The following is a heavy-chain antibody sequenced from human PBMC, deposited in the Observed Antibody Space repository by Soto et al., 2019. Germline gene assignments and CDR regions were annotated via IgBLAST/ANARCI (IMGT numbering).Heavy chain of an antibody. D-gene: IGHD2-15*01. V-gene: IGHV1-69*01. Sequence: QVQLVQSGAEVKKPGSSVKVSCKASGGTFSSYAISWVRQAPGQGLEWMGGIIPIFGTANYAQKFQGRVTITADESTSTAYMELSNLRSEDTAVYYCAKPEGYCSGGSCRDYYYYGMDVWGQGTTVTVSS. CDR2: IIPIFGTA. J-gene: IGHJ6*02. CDR1: GGTFSSYA. CDR3: AKPEGYCSGGSCRDYYYYGMDV.